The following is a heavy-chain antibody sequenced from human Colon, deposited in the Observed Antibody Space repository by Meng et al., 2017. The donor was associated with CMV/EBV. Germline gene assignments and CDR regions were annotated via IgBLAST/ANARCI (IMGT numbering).Heavy chain of an antibody. CDR2: IYNSGSA. J-gene: IGHJ4*02. Sequence: QPQWEESGPGLVKPSETLSLPCTVSGGSFTSTSYFWGWIRQPPGKGLEYMGSIYNSGSAYYNPSLKSRVTISLDTSKNQFSLKLSSVTAADTAMYYCARVVLNFFDCWGQGTLVTVSS. V-gene: IGHV4-39*07. CDR1: GGSFTSTSYF. CDR3: ARVVLNFFDC. D-gene: IGHD3-10*02.